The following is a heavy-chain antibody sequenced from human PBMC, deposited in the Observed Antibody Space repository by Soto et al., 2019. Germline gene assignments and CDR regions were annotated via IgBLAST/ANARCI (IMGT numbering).Heavy chain of an antibody. J-gene: IGHJ6*02. CDR3: ARDQDVSNYHGMHV. D-gene: IGHD3-22*01. Sequence: GASVKVSCKASGGTFSSYAISWVRQAPGQGLEWMGGIIPIFGTANYAQKFQGRVTITADESTSTAYMELSSLRSEDTAVYYCARDQDVSNYHGMHVWCQGTTVNVSS. CDR2: IIPIFGTA. V-gene: IGHV1-69*13. CDR1: GGTFSSYA.